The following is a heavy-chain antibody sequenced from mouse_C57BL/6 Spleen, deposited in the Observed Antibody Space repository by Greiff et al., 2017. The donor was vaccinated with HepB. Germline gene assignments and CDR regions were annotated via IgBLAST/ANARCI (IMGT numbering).Heavy chain of an antibody. CDR2: IWSGGST. CDR3: ARGVTTVGFAY. Sequence: VKLVESGPGLVQPSQSLSITCTVSGFSLTSYGVHWVRQSPGKGLEWLGVIWSGGSTDYNAAFISILSISKDNSKSQVFFKMNSLQADDTAIYYCARGVTTVGFAYWGQGTLVTVSA. J-gene: IGHJ3*01. D-gene: IGHD1-1*01. CDR1: GFSLTSYG. V-gene: IGHV2-2*01.